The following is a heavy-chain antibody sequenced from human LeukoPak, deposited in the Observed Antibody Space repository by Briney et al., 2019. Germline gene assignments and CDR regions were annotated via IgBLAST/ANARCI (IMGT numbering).Heavy chain of an antibody. CDR2: IKSKTDGGTT. V-gene: IGHV3-15*01. Sequence: TPGGSLRLSCAASGFTFSNAWMSWVRQAPGKRLEWVGRIKSKTDGGTTDYAAPVKGRFTISRDDSKNTLYLQMNSLKTEDTAVYYCTTVNVLLWFGEFFFDYWGQGTLVTVSS. D-gene: IGHD3-10*01. J-gene: IGHJ4*02. CDR3: TTVNVLLWFGEFFFDY. CDR1: GFTFSNAW.